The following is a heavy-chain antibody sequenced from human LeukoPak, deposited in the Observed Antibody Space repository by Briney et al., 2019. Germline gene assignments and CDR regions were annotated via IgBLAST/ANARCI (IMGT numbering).Heavy chain of an antibody. Sequence: GGSLRLSCASSGITFSSYSMNWVRQAPGKGLEWVSYISSSSTTIYYADSVKGRFTISRDNAKNSLYLQMNSLRAEDTAVYYCARFRFGGFDPWGQGTLVTVSS. D-gene: IGHD3-10*01. CDR1: GITFSSYS. J-gene: IGHJ5*02. CDR2: ISSSSTTI. CDR3: ARFRFGGFDP. V-gene: IGHV3-48*04.